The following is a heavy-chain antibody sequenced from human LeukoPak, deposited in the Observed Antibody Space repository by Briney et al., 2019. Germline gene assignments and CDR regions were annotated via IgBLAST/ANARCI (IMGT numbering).Heavy chain of an antibody. J-gene: IGHJ5*02. Sequence: ASVKVSCKTSGYIFTNYYIHWVRQAPGQGLEWMGIFNPSGASTRYAQKFQGRVTMTRDMSTSTVYMELTSLRSEDTAVYYCARDPPHHYASPPLGRFDPWGQGTLVTVS. CDR1: GYIFTNYY. CDR2: FNPSGAST. V-gene: IGHV1-46*01. D-gene: IGHD2-2*01. CDR3: ARDPPHHYASPPLGRFDP.